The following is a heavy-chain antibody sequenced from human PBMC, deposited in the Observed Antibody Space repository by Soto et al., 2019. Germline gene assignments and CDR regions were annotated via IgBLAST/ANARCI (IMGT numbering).Heavy chain of an antibody. CDR3: ATGLPNNWNYLWYYYGMDV. CDR1: GYTLTELS. Sequence: GASVKVSCKVSGYTLTELSMHWVRQAPGKGLEWMGGFDPEDGETIYAQKFQGRVTMTEDTSTDTAYMELSSLRSEDTAVYYCATGLPNNWNYLWYYYGMDVWGQGTTVTVSS. J-gene: IGHJ6*02. CDR2: FDPEDGET. V-gene: IGHV1-24*01. D-gene: IGHD1-7*01.